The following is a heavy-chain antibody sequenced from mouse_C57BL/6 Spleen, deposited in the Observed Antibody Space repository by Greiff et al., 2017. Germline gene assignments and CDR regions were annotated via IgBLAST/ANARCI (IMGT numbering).Heavy chain of an antibody. Sequence: EVKLMESGGGLVKPGGSLKLSCAASGFTFSDYGMHWVRQAPEKGLEWVAYISSGSSTIYYADTVKGRFTISRDNAKNTLFLQMTSLRSEDTAMYYCASSQLWWVDYWGQGTTLTVSS. V-gene: IGHV5-17*01. CDR1: GFTFSDYG. CDR2: ISSGSSTI. J-gene: IGHJ2*01. CDR3: ASSQLWWVDY. D-gene: IGHD1-1*02.